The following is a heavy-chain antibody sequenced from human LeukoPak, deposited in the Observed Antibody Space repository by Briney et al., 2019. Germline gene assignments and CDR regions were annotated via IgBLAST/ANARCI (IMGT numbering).Heavy chain of an antibody. CDR2: IYYSGSN. Sequence: SETLSLTCTVSGGSMNNYYWTWIRQPPGKGLEWIGYIYYSGSNNYNPSLKSQVTISIDKSKNQVSLKLGTVTAADTAVYYCVRPRGQWVGTDGFDMWGQGTLVTVSS. CDR1: GGSMNNYY. D-gene: IGHD6-19*01. CDR3: VRPRGQWVGTDGFDM. V-gene: IGHV4-59*08. J-gene: IGHJ3*02.